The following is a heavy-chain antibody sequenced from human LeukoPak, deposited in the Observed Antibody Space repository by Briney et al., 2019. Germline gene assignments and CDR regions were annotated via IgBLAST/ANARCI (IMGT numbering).Heavy chain of an antibody. CDR2: LWDGGNKQ. V-gene: IGHV3-33*01. D-gene: IGHD6-19*01. CDR1: GFTFTTYD. J-gene: IGHJ4*02. Sequence: AGGSLRLSCAASGFTFTTYDIHWVPQAPGKGLEWVAFLWDGGNKQYHADSVKGRFTISRDNSKNTLYLQMNSLRAEDTAVYYCARLYSGGWETLGYWGQGTLVTVSS. CDR3: ARLYSGGWETLGY.